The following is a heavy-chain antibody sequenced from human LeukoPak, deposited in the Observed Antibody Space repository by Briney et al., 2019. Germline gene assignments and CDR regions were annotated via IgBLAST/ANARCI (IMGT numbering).Heavy chain of an antibody. J-gene: IGHJ6*02. CDR2: ISGSGGST. CDR3: ASRLLSAYYYGMDV. CDR1: GFTLSSYT. V-gene: IGHV3-23*01. Sequence: GGSLRLSCAASGFTLSSYTMSWVRQAPGKGLEWVSGISGSGGSTDYADSVKGRFTIFRDNSKNTLYLQMNSLRAEDTAVYYCASRLLSAYYYGMDVWGQGTTVTVSS. D-gene: IGHD3-10*01.